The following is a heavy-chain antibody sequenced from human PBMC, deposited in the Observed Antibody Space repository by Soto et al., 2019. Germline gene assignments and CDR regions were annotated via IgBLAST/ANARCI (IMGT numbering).Heavy chain of an antibody. V-gene: IGHV4-30-4*01. J-gene: IGHJ4*02. Sequence: SETLSLTCTVSGDSVSSVGFHWAWLRRPPGKGLEWIGYIYNGGSTYYRPSLESRMHVSLDATRNHYSLRLTSVTAADTAVYFCARAPVGLDTISYFDYWGQGKLVTVSS. CDR3: ARAPVGLDTISYFDY. CDR1: GDSVSSVGFH. CDR2: IYNGGST. D-gene: IGHD3-3*01.